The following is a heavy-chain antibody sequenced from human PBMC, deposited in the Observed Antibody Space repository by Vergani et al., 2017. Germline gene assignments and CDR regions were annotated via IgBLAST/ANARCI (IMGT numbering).Heavy chain of an antibody. CDR3: ARGRRGYSYGYSGNWFDP. Sequence: QLQLQESGPGLVKPSETLSLTCTVSGGSISSSSYYWGWIRQPPGKGLEWIGSIYYSGSTYYNPSLKSRVTISVDTSKNQFSLKLSSVTAADTAVYYCARGRRGYSYGYSGNWFDPWGQGTLVTVSS. V-gene: IGHV4-39*07. J-gene: IGHJ5*02. CDR2: IYYSGST. CDR1: GGSISSSSYY. D-gene: IGHD5-18*01.